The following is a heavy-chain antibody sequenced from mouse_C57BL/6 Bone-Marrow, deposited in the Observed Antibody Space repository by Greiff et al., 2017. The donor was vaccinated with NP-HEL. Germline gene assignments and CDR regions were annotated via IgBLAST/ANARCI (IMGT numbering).Heavy chain of an antibody. CDR3: ARTGFITTVVATWYFDV. V-gene: IGHV1-81*01. Sequence: VQRVESGAELARPGASVKLSCKASGYTFTSYGISWVKQRTGQGLEWIGEIYPRSGNTYYNEKFKGKATLTADKSSSTAYMELSSLTSEDSAVYFCARTGFITTVVATWYFDVWGTGTTVTVSS. J-gene: IGHJ1*03. CDR1: GYTFTSYG. D-gene: IGHD1-1*01. CDR2: IYPRSGNT.